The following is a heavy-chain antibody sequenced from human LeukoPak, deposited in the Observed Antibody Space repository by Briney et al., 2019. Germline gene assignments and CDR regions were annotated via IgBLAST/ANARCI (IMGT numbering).Heavy chain of an antibody. J-gene: IGHJ4*01. V-gene: IGHV3-33*08. D-gene: IGHD4-11*01. CDR3: VRDAQRGFDYSNSLRY. Sequence: GGSLRLSRAASGFIYSHYGMHWVRQAPGKGLEWVAVIWSGGTNSFYAGSVKGRFTISRDNSQRTLFLQMNSLRVEDTAMYYCVRDAQRGFDYSNSLRYWGHGTLVTVSS. CDR2: IWSGGTNS. CDR1: GFIYSHYG.